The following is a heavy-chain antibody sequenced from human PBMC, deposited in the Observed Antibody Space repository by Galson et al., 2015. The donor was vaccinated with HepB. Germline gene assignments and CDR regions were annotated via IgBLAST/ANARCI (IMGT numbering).Heavy chain of an antibody. V-gene: IGHV1-18*01. CDR3: ARDIGYCSGGSCPGGAFDI. CDR2: ISAYNGDT. CDR1: GYTFTSYG. Sequence: SVKVSCKASGYTFTSYGISWVRQAPGQGLEWMGWISAYNGDTNYAQKLQGRVTMTTDTSTSTAYMELRSLRSDDTAVYYCARDIGYCSGGSCPGGAFDIWRQGTMVTVSS. J-gene: IGHJ3*02. D-gene: IGHD2-15*01.